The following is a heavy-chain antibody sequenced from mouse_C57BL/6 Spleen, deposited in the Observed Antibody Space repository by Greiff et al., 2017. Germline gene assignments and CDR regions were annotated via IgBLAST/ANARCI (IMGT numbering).Heavy chain of an antibody. CDR2: IYPGDGDT. CDR3: ARVYYDYDYWYFDV. CDR1: GYAFSSYW. V-gene: IGHV1-80*01. Sequence: QVQLQQSGAELVKPGASVKISCKASGYAFSSYWMNWVKQRPGKGLEWIGQIYPGDGDTNYNGKLKGKATLTADKSSSTAYMQLSSLTSEDSAVYFCARVYYDYDYWYFDVWGTGTTVTVSS. J-gene: IGHJ1*03. D-gene: IGHD2-4*01.